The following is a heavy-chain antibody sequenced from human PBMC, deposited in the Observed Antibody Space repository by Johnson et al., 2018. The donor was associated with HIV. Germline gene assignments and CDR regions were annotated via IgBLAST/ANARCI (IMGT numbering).Heavy chain of an antibody. Sequence: VQLVESGGGVVQPGGSLRLSCAASGFTFSSNYMSWVRQAPGKGLEWVANIKQDGSEKYYVDSVKGRFTISRDNAKTSLYLQINSLRTEDTAVYYCARENYRRRDAFDVWGQGTVVIVSS. CDR2: IKQDGSEK. V-gene: IGHV3-7*03. D-gene: IGHD1-7*01. CDR3: ARENYRRRDAFDV. J-gene: IGHJ3*01. CDR1: GFTFSSNY.